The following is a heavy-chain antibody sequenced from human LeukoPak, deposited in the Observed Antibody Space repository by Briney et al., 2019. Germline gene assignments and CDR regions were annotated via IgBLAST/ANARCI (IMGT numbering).Heavy chain of an antibody. Sequence: GSSLRLSCAASGFTFSTYGMHWVRQAPGKGLEWVAAVWYDGSNNYYADSVMGRFTISRDNSKNTVFLQMNSIRAEDTAVYYCVRASRILDWFFDPWGQGTLVIVSS. V-gene: IGHV3-33*01. CDR3: VRASRILDWFFDP. CDR2: VWYDGSNN. J-gene: IGHJ5*02. D-gene: IGHD3/OR15-3a*01. CDR1: GFTFSTYG.